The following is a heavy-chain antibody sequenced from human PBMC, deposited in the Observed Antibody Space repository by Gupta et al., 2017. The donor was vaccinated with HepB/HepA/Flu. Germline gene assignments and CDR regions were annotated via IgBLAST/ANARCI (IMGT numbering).Heavy chain of an antibody. D-gene: IGHD3-22*01. J-gene: IGHJ5*02. CDR1: GFSVSRNY. Sequence: EVQLVESGGGLVQPGGSLRLSCAASGFSVSRNYMSWVRQAPGKGLEWVSVMYSSGETYYADSVKGRFTISRDNSKNILYLQMNSLRAEDTAIYYCARDVSYDYSGYIQSWGQGTLVTVSS. V-gene: IGHV3-66*01. CDR3: ARDVSYDYSGYIQS. CDR2: MYSSGET.